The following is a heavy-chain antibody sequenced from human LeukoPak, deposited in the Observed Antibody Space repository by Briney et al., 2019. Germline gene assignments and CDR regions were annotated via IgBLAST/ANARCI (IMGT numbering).Heavy chain of an antibody. CDR1: GGSISTYY. CDR2: IYYSGSI. Sequence: SETLSLTCTVSGGSISTYYWSWIRQSPGKGLEWIGHIYYSGSIKYNPSLKSRVTISLDTSKNQFSLKLTSVIAADTAVYYCAGERGEEYSSGWYKRNYFDNWGQGIRVTVSS. D-gene: IGHD6-19*01. CDR3: AGERGEEYSSGWYKRNYFDN. V-gene: IGHV4-59*01. J-gene: IGHJ4*02.